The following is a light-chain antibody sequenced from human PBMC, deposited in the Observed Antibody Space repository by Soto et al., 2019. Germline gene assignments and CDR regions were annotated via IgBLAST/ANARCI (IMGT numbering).Light chain of an antibody. CDR2: DAS. CDR3: QQRSKWPLT. J-gene: IGKJ4*01. CDR1: QSVSSL. V-gene: IGKV3-11*01. Sequence: TVLTQSPATLSLSPGEGATLSCRASQSVSSLLAWYQQKPGQAPRLLIYDASNRATGTPARFSGSGSGTDFTLTISSLEPEDFAVYYCQQRSKWPLTFGGGTKVDIK.